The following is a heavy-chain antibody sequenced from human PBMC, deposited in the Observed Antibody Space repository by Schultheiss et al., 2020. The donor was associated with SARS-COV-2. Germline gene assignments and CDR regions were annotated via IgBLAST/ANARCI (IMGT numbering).Heavy chain of an antibody. CDR3: ARERYAVVPAATEIFSGFDP. CDR2: IYHSGGT. V-gene: IGHV4-4*02. D-gene: IGHD2-2*01. CDR1: GGSITTNNW. J-gene: IGHJ5*02. Sequence: SETLSLTCAVSGGSITTNNWWNWVRQPPGKGLEWIGRIYHSGGTNYSPSLKSRVTMSVDKSKNQFSLKLSSVTAADTAVYYCARERYAVVPAATEIFSGFDPWGQGTLVTVSS.